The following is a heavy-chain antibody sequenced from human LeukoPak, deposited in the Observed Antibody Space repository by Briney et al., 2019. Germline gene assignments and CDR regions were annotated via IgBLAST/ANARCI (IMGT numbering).Heavy chain of an antibody. Sequence: GASVKVSCKASGYTFTSYGISWVRQAPGQGLEWMGIINPSGGSTSYAQKFQGRVTMTRDMSTSTVYMELSSLRSEDTAVYYCARVQRGYYYRNWFDPWGQGTLVTVSS. D-gene: IGHD3-22*01. CDR2: INPSGGST. J-gene: IGHJ5*02. CDR3: ARVQRGYYYRNWFDP. V-gene: IGHV1-46*01. CDR1: GYTFTSYG.